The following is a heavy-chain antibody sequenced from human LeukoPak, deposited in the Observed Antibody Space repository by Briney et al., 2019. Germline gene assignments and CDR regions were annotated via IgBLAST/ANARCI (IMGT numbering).Heavy chain of an antibody. CDR2: ISYDGSNK. V-gene: IGHV3-30*18. Sequence: GGSLRLFCAASGFTFSSYGMHWVRQAPGKGLECVAVISYDGSNKYYADSVKGRFTISRDNSKNTLYLQMNSLRAEDTAVYYCAKGYYYDSSGYYRFDYWGQGTLVTVSS. D-gene: IGHD3-22*01. CDR1: GFTFSSYG. J-gene: IGHJ4*02. CDR3: AKGYYYDSSGYYRFDY.